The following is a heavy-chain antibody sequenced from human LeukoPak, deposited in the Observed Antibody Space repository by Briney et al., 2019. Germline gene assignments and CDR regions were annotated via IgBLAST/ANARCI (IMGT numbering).Heavy chain of an antibody. CDR2: ISSSGSTI. CDR1: GFTFSSYE. D-gene: IGHD3-10*01. Sequence: GGSLRLSCAASGFTFSSYEMNWVRQAPGKGLEWVSYISSSGSTIYYADSVKGRFTISRDNAKNSLYLQMNSLRAEDTAVYYCAREDTYYYGSGSLNLWGQGTLVTVSS. CDR3: AREDTYYYGSGSLNL. V-gene: IGHV3-48*03. J-gene: IGHJ5*02.